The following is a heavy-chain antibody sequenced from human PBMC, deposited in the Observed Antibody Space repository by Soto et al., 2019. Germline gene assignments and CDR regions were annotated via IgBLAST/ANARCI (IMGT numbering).Heavy chain of an antibody. Sequence: GGSLRVSCAASGFTFSSYGMHWVRQAPGKGLEWVAVIWYDGSNKYYADSVKGRFTISRDNSKNTLYLQMNSLRAEDTAVYYCASFEQWDYYYYYGMDVWGQGTTVTVSS. J-gene: IGHJ6*02. V-gene: IGHV3-33*01. CDR2: IWYDGSNK. CDR3: ASFEQWDYYYYYGMDV. D-gene: IGHD6-19*01. CDR1: GFTFSSYG.